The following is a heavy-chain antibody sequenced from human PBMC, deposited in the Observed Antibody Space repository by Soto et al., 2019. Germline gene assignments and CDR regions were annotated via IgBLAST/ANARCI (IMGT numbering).Heavy chain of an antibody. CDR3: ATNRNMYDILTGSYYYYGMDV. CDR1: GYTFTSYD. V-gene: IGHV1-8*01. Sequence: ASVKVSCKASGYTFTSYDINWVRQATGQGLEWMGWMNPNSGNTGYAQKFQGRVTMTEDTSTDTAYMELSSLRSEDTAVYYCATNRNMYDILTGSYYYYGMDVWGQGTTVTVSS. CDR2: MNPNSGNT. J-gene: IGHJ6*02. D-gene: IGHD3-9*01.